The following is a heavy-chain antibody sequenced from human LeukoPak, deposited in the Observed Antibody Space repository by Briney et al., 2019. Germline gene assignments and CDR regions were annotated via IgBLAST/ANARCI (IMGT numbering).Heavy chain of an antibody. D-gene: IGHD3-3*02. Sequence: SETLSLTCAVYGGSFSGYYWGWIRQPPGKGLEWIGEVNHSGGSKYNPSLESRVTMSVDTSKNQFFLNLTSVTAADTAVYYCARGRHYWFDPWGQGTLVTISS. CDR1: GGSFSGYY. CDR3: ARGRHYWFDP. J-gene: IGHJ5*02. V-gene: IGHV4-34*01. CDR2: VNHSGGS.